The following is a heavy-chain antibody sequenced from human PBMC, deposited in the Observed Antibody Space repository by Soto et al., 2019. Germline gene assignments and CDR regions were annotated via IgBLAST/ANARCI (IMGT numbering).Heavy chain of an antibody. J-gene: IGHJ3*01. Sequence: GSLRLSCAASGFSFNNHAITFVRQSPCKWLEWVSGISGSGSTTHYADSVKGRFTISRDNSKDTLYLQMNSLRPEDTAVYYCAKDRLMLTMVVVGAFDFWGLGTMVTVSS. CDR2: ISGSGSTT. V-gene: IGHV3-23*01. CDR1: GFSFNNHA. D-gene: IGHD3-22*01. CDR3: AKDRLMLTMVVVGAFDF.